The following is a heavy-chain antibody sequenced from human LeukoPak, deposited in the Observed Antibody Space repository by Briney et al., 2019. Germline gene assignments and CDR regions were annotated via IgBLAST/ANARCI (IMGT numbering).Heavy chain of an antibody. CDR2: IYPADSDT. Sequence: GESLKISCKGSGYSFTSYWIGWVRQMPGKGLEWMGVIYPADSDTRYSPSFQGQVTISADKSITTAYLQWSSLKASDTAMYYCARVARLGEDTYFDYWGQGTLVTVSS. J-gene: IGHJ4*02. V-gene: IGHV5-51*01. D-gene: IGHD3-10*01. CDR3: ARVARLGEDTYFDY. CDR1: GYSFTSYW.